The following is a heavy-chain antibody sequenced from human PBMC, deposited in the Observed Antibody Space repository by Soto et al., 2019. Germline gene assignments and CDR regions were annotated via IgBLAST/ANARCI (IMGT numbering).Heavy chain of an antibody. CDR1: GFTFSSYA. Sequence: GGSLRLSCAASGFTFSSYAMSWVRQAPGKGLEWVSAISGSGGSTYYADSVKGRFTISRDNSKNTLYLQMNSLRAEDTAVYYCAKDPVDTAMVPNNKDYWGQGTLVTVSS. CDR3: AKDPVDTAMVPNNKDY. J-gene: IGHJ4*02. D-gene: IGHD5-18*01. V-gene: IGHV3-23*01. CDR2: ISGSGGST.